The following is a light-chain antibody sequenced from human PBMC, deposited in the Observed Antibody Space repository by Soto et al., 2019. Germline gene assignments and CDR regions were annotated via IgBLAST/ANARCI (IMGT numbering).Light chain of an antibody. Sequence: DIQMTQSPSTLPASVGDRVTISCRASQTVERWLAWYQQKPGKAPKLLISDVSTLERGVPSRFSGSGSATEFNITVSGLQSDDFATYYCQQYKDHVWTFGQGTKV. CDR1: QTVERW. CDR3: QQYKDHVWT. J-gene: IGKJ1*01. V-gene: IGKV1-5*01. CDR2: DVS.